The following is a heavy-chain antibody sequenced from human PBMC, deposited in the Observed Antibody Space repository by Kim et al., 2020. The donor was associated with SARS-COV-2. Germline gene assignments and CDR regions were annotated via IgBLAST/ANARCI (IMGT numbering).Heavy chain of an antibody. CDR3: ARANQYNAFDI. CDR1: GGSISSYY. V-gene: IGHV4-59*01. D-gene: IGHD6-6*01. J-gene: IGHJ3*02. CDR2: IYYSGST. Sequence: SETLSLTCTVSGGSISSYYWSWIRQPPGKGLEWIGYIYYSGSTNYNPSLKGRVTISVDTSKNQFSLKLSSVTAADTAVYYCARANQYNAFDIWGQGTMVTVSS.